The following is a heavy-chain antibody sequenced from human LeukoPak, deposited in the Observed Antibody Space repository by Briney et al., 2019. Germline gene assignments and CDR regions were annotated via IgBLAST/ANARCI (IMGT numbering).Heavy chain of an antibody. CDR2: ISWNSGSI. CDR1: GFTFDDYA. CDR3: AKEGCSSTSCYSGY. V-gene: IGHV3-9*01. D-gene: IGHD2-2*01. Sequence: GRSLRLSCAASGFTFDDYAMHWVRQAPGKGLEWVSGISWNSGSIGYADSVKGRFTISRDNSKDTLYLQMNSLRAEDTAVYYCAKEGCSSTSCYSGYWGQGTLVTVSS. J-gene: IGHJ4*02.